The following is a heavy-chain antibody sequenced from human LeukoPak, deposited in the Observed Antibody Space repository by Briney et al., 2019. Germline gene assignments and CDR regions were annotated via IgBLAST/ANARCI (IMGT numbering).Heavy chain of an antibody. CDR2: IYYTGSS. CDR1: DGSISSSSYY. D-gene: IGHD6-13*01. V-gene: IGHV4-39*07. J-gene: IGHJ6*03. CDR3: GRVLWGQQVAGSYYHYMDV. Sequence: SEPLSLTCTVSDGSISSSSYYWDWIRQPPGKGLEWIGTIYYTGSSYYNPSLKSRVTISVDMSKNHFSLRLNSVTAADTAVYHCGRVLWGQQVAGSYYHYMDVWGKGTTVTVSS.